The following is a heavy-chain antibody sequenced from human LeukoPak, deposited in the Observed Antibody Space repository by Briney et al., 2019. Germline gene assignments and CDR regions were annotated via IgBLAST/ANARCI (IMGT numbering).Heavy chain of an antibody. CDR2: ISWNSGSI. J-gene: IGHJ4*02. CDR3: AKAYYYDSSGYYDY. V-gene: IGHV3-9*01. Sequence: PGGSLRLSCAASGFTFDDYATHWVRQAPGKGLEWVSGISWNSGSIGYADSVKGRFTISRDNAKNSLYLQMNSLRAEDTALYYCAKAYYYDSSGYYDYWGQGTLVTVSS. D-gene: IGHD3-22*01. CDR1: GFTFDDYA.